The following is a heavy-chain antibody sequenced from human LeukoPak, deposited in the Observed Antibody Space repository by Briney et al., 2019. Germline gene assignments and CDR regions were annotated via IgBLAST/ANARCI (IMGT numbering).Heavy chain of an antibody. J-gene: IGHJ4*02. V-gene: IGHV3-23*01. CDR1: GFGFSTFD. CDR2: ISGSAIYT. Sequence: GGSLRPSCAASGFGFSTFDMTWVRQASGKSLDCVSSISGSAIYTFTAYSLKGRFRISRDNSQNILYLQMYSLRAEDTAIYFCASKLAGATYYFDSWGQGTLVTVSS. CDR3: ASKLAGATYYFDS. D-gene: IGHD6-19*01.